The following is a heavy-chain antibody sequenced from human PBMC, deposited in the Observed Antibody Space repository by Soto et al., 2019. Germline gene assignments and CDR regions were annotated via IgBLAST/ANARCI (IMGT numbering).Heavy chain of an antibody. D-gene: IGHD5-12*01. CDR3: AKDEVDVGSARGNWSGT. Sequence: QVHLAESGGGLVKPGGSLRLSCAASGVTFTDYYMSWIRQAPGKGLEWVSYISSQSSYTDYAESVKGRFTISRDNTKNTLYFQMYNLRAEDTAVYSCAKDEVDVGSARGNWSGTWGQGTQGTVAS. V-gene: IGHV3-11*06. J-gene: IGHJ5*02. CDR2: ISSQSSYT. CDR1: GVTFTDYY.